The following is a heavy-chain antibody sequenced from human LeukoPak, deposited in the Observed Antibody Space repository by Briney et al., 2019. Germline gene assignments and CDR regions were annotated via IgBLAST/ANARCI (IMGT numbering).Heavy chain of an antibody. V-gene: IGHV4-59*01. D-gene: IGHD3-10*01. Sequence: PSQTLSLTCTVSGDSISIYYWNWIRQPPGKGLEWIGYIYNSVNTNYNPSLKSRVTISVDTSKNQFSLKLTSVTAADTAVYYCARDRELGFWGQGTLVIVSS. CDR1: GDSISIYY. CDR3: ARDRELGF. CDR2: IYNSVNT. J-gene: IGHJ4*02.